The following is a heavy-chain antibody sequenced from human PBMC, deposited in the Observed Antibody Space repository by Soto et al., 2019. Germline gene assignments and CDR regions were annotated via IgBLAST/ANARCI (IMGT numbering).Heavy chain of an antibody. Sequence: GGSLRLSCAASGFTFSDHYVDWVRQAPGKGLEWVGRTRNKANSYTTEYAASVKGRFTISRDDSKNSLYLQMNSLKTEDTAVYYCARGVNLIVVVPVGDYYYYYYMDVWGKGTTVTVSS. V-gene: IGHV3-72*01. CDR3: ARGVNLIVVVPVGDYYYYYYMDV. CDR1: GFTFSDHY. D-gene: IGHD2-2*01. J-gene: IGHJ6*03. CDR2: TRNKANSYTT.